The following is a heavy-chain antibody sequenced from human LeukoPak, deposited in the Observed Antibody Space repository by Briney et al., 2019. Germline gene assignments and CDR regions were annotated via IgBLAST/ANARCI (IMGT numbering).Heavy chain of an antibody. J-gene: IGHJ4*02. CDR2: ISSNTSYI. Sequence: KTGGSLRLSCAASGFSFNTYSMNWVRQAPGKGLEWVSSISSNTSYIYYADSVKGRFTISRDNAKNSLYLQMNSLRAEETAVYYCARGEGSSAWNGIDYWGQGTLVTVSS. D-gene: IGHD1-1*01. CDR3: ARGEGSSAWNGIDY. V-gene: IGHV3-21*01. CDR1: GFSFNTYS.